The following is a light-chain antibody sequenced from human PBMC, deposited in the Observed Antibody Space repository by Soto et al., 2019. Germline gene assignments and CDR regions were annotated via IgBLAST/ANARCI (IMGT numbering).Light chain of an antibody. J-gene: IGLJ1*01. CDR2: EVS. CDR1: STDVGSYNR. CDR3: SSYTSSSTSV. V-gene: IGLV2-18*02. Sequence: QSALTQPPSVSGSPGQSVTISCTGTSTDVGSYNRVSWYQQPPGTAPKLMIYEVSNRPSGVPDRFSGSKSGNTASLTISGXXXXXXAXXYCSSYTSSSTSVFGTGTKLTVL.